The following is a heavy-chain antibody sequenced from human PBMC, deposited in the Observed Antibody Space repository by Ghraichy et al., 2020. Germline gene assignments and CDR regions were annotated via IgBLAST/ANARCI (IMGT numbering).Heavy chain of an antibody. D-gene: IGHD2-2*01. V-gene: IGHV4-59*02. Sequence: SETLSLTCNVFGASVSSYSWGWIRQPPGKGLDWIAYIYYSATTNYNPSLKSRVTISVDASKNQVSLKLTSVTAADTAVYYCARAYAPYMPTFESWGLGTLVTVSS. CDR3: ARAYAPYMPTFES. CDR2: IYYSATT. J-gene: IGHJ5*01. CDR1: GASVSSYS.